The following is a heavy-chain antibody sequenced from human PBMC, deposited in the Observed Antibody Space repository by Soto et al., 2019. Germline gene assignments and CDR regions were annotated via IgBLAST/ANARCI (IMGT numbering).Heavy chain of an antibody. CDR3: AGTIGYYYDSSGSMGYFDY. CDR2: IIPISGTA. V-gene: IGHV1-69*13. J-gene: IGHJ4*02. Sequence: SVKVSCKASGGTFSSYAISWVRHAPEQGLEWMGGIIPISGTANYAQKFQGRVTITADESTSTAYMELSSLRSEDTAVYYCAGTIGYYYDSSGSMGYFDYWRQGTLVTVSS. D-gene: IGHD3-22*01. CDR1: GGTFSSYA.